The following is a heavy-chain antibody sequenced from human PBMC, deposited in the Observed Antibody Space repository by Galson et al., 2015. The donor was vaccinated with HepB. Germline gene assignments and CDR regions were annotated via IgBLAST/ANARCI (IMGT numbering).Heavy chain of an antibody. CDR3: ARDLSLDY. J-gene: IGHJ4*02. CDR1: GYTFTSHT. CDR2: ISAYNGNT. D-gene: IGHD3-3*02. V-gene: IGHV1-18*04. Sequence: SVKVSCKAFGYTFTSHTFGWVRQAPGQGLEWMGWISAYNGNTNYAQKFQDRVTMTTDTSASTAYMELRSLRSDDTAAYYCARDLSLDYWGQGTLVTVSS.